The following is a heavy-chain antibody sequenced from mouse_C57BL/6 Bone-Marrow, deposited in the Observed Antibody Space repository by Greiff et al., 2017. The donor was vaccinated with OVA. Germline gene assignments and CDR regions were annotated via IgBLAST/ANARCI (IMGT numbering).Heavy chain of an antibody. CDR2: IYPGDGDT. CDR1: GYAFSSSW. Sequence: VQLQQSGPELVKPGASVKISCKASGYAFSSSWMNWVKQRPGKGLEWIGRIYPGDGDTNYNGKFKGKATLTADKSSSTAYMQLSSLTSEDSAVYFCARGKRGRAMDYWGQGTSVTVSS. D-gene: IGHD4-1*01. CDR3: ARGKRGRAMDY. V-gene: IGHV1-82*01. J-gene: IGHJ4*01.